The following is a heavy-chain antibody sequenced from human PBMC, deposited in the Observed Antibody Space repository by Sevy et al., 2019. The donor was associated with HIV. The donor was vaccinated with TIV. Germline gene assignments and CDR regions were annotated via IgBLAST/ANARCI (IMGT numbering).Heavy chain of an antibody. V-gene: IGHV3-53*01. CDR2: IYSGGST. CDR3: ARPATGHHYYYYGMDV. Sequence: GGSLRLSCAASGFTVSSNYMSWVRQAPGKGLEWVSVIYSGGSTYYADSVKGRFTISRDNSKNTLYLQMNSLRAEDTAVYYCARPATGHHYYYYGMDVWGQGTTVIVSS. J-gene: IGHJ6*02. CDR1: GFTVSSNY.